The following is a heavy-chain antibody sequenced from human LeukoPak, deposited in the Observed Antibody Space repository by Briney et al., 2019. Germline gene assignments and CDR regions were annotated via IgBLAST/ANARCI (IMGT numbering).Heavy chain of an antibody. CDR1: GNSISSGYY. J-gene: IGHJ4*02. D-gene: IGHD1-20*01. CDR2: IYHSGST. V-gene: IGHV4-38-2*01. CDR3: ARLRGITGVAFFDY. Sequence: PAETLSLTCAVSGNSISSGYYWGWIRQPPGKGLEWIGSIYHSGSTYYNPSLKSRVTISVDTSKNQFSLKLSSVTAADTAVYYCARLRGITGVAFFDYWGQGTLVTVSS.